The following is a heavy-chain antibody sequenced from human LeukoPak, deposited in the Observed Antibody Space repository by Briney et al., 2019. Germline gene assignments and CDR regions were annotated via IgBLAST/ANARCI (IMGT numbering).Heavy chain of an antibody. J-gene: IGHJ6*03. CDR2: VYSTGHT. CDR1: GDSLYY. CDR3: ARSIVYPYYYYYYYMDV. D-gene: IGHD2-8*01. Sequence: KSSETLSLTCTVSGDSLYYWGWIRQPPGKGLEWIGSVYSTGHTNYNLSLKSRVAMSIDTSKNQLSLKLTSVTAADTAMYYCARSIVYPYYYYYYYMDVWGKGTTVTVSS. V-gene: IGHV4-39*01.